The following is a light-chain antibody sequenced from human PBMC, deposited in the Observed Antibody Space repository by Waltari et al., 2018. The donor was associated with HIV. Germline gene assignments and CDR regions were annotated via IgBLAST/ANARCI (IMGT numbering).Light chain of an antibody. CDR2: GAS. CDR3: QQYNDWPLT. Sequence: EVVMTQSPATLSVSPGERATLPCRASQGVSINLAWHQQKPGQAPRLLIYGASPRATGIPARFSGSGAGTEFTLTISSLQSEDFAVYYCQQYNDWPLTFGGGTKVEIK. J-gene: IGKJ4*01. CDR1: QGVSIN. V-gene: IGKV3-15*01.